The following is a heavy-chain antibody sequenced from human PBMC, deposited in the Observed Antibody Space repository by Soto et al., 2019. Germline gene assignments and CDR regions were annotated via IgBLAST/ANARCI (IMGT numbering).Heavy chain of an antibody. Sequence: SETLSLTCTVSGGSISSYYWSWIRQPAGKGLEWIGRIYTSGSTNYNPSLKSRVTMSVDTSKNQFSLKLSSVTAADTAVYYCARGYCSSTSCPDLFDYWGQGTLVTVSS. J-gene: IGHJ4*02. V-gene: IGHV4-4*07. CDR1: GGSISSYY. CDR2: IYTSGST. D-gene: IGHD2-2*01. CDR3: ARGYCSSTSCPDLFDY.